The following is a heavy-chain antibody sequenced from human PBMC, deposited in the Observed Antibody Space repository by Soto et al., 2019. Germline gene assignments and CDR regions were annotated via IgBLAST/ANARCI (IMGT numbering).Heavy chain of an antibody. Sequence: GGSLGLSCYFSGFTFSSYEMYWVRQAPGKGLEWVAYISSSGETVYYAGSVQGRFTISRDNAKNSLYLQMSSLGAEDTAVYYCARERFYPMDVWGQGHTVTVSS. V-gene: IGHV3-48*03. CDR2: ISSSGETV. D-gene: IGHD3-10*01. J-gene: IGHJ6*02. CDR3: ARERFYPMDV. CDR1: GFTFSSYE.